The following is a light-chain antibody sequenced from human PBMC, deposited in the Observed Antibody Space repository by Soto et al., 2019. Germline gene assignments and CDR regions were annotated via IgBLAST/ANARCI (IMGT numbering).Light chain of an antibody. V-gene: IGKV1-16*01. CDR1: QGISTY. J-gene: IGKJ1*01. CDR3: QQYNSYSWT. Sequence: DIQMTQSPSSLSASVGDRVTITCRASQGISTYLNWYQQKPGKAPKVLIYAASSLESGVPSRFSGSGSGAEFTLTISSLQPDDFATYYCQQYNSYSWTFGQGTKVDIK. CDR2: AAS.